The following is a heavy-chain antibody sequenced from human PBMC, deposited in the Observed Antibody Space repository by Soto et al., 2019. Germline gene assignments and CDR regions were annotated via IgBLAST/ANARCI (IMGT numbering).Heavy chain of an antibody. D-gene: IGHD6-25*01. CDR3: AREAYSSGWVFDY. J-gene: IGHJ4*02. CDR1: GGTFSSYT. CDR2: IIPILGIA. Sequence: QVQLVQSGAEVKKPGSSVKVSCKASGGTFSSYTISWVRQAPGQGLEWMGRIIPILGIANYAPKFQGRVTITADKSTSTAYMELSSLRSEDTAVYYCAREAYSSGWVFDYWGQGTLVTVSS. V-gene: IGHV1-69*08.